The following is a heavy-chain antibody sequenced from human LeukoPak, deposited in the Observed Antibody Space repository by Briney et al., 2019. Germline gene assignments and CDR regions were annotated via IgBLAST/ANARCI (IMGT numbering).Heavy chain of an antibody. V-gene: IGHV3-7*04. D-gene: IGHD3-16*01. CDR1: GFTFSSYW. Sequence: GGSLRLSCAASGFTFSSYWMNWVRQAPGKGLEWVATIKQDGSEKYYVDSVKGRFTISRDNSKNTLYLQMNSLRADDTAVYYCAKDTPLCYFDYWGQGTLVTVSS. J-gene: IGHJ4*02. CDR2: IKQDGSEK. CDR3: AKDTPLCYFDY.